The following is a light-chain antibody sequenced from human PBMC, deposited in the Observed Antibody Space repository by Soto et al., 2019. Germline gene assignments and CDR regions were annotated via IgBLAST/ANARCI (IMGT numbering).Light chain of an antibody. CDR3: HHYDSSPPYT. V-gene: IGKV3-20*01. Sequence: VLTQSPGTLSLSPGDSATLSCRGSQSVSNNYLAWYQHKPRQAPRLLMYGASSRATGIPDRFSGSESETDFTLTISRLEPDDSAVYYCHHYDSSPPYTCGQGTKVDIK. CDR1: QSVSNNY. CDR2: GAS. J-gene: IGKJ2*01.